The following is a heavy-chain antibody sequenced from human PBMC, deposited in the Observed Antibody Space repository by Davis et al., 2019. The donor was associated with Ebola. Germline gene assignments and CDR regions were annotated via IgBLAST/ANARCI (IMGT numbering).Heavy chain of an antibody. J-gene: IGHJ4*02. D-gene: IGHD7-27*01. CDR1: GYTFTGYY. V-gene: IGHV1-2*02. Sequence: AASVQVSCKASGYTFTGYYMHWVRQAPGQGLEWMGWMNPNSGGTNYAQKFQGRVTTTRDTSISTAYMELSRLRSDDTAVYYCARDGSTSNQKSGELDYWGQGPLVTVSS. CDR2: MNPNSGGT. CDR3: ARDGSTSNQKSGELDY.